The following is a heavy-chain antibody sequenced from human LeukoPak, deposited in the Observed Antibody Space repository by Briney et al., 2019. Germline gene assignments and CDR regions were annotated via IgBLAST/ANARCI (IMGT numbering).Heavy chain of an antibody. V-gene: IGHV3-23*01. CDR3: AKAFSSGWSLFDY. D-gene: IGHD6-19*01. Sequence: PGGSLRLSCAASGFTINTFTMNWVRQAPGKGLEWVSTIRGAEGGTYYADSVKGRFTISRDNFENTLYLQMNYLREEDTALYYCAKAFSSGWSLFDYWGQGALVTVSS. CDR1: GFTINTFT. J-gene: IGHJ4*02. CDR2: IRGAEGGT.